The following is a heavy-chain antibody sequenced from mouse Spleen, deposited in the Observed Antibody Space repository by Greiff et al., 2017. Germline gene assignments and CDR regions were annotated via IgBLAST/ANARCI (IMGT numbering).Heavy chain of an antibody. Sequence: EVKLQESGPELVKPGASVKIPCKASGYTFTDYNMDWVKQSHGKSLEWIGDINPNNGGTIYNQKFKGKATLTVDKSSSTAYMELRSLTSEDTAVYYCARRPAASYSWFAYWGQGTLVTVSA. V-gene: IGHV1-18*01. CDR2: INPNNGGT. D-gene: IGHD1-1*01. J-gene: IGHJ3*01. CDR3: ARRPAASYSWFAY. CDR1: GYTFTDYN.